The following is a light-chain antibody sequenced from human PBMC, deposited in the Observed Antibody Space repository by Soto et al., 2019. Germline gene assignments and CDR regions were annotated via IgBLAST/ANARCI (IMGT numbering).Light chain of an antibody. J-gene: IGKJ1*01. V-gene: IGKV1-39*01. CDR3: QQLNSYHTWT. CDR1: QSVSRY. Sequence: DVQMTQSPSSLSALVGDRVTITCRASQSVSRYLNWYQHKPGKAPNLLVFAASTLQSGVPSRFSGSGSGTDFTLTIRSLQPEDFATYYCQQLNSYHTWTFGQGTKVDIK. CDR2: AAS.